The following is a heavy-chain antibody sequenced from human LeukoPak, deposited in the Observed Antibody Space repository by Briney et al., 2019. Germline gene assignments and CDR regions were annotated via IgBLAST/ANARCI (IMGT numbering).Heavy chain of an antibody. CDR2: IYYSGST. CDR1: GGSISSYY. D-gene: IGHD2-15*01. CDR3: ASTRYCSGGSCYSGSHQINY. Sequence: SETLSLTCTVSGGSISSYYWSWIRQPPGKGLEWIGYIYYSGSTNYNPSLKSRVTISVDTSKNQFSLKLSSVTAADTAVYYCASTRYCSGGSCYSGSHQINYWGQGTLVTVSS. J-gene: IGHJ4*02. V-gene: IGHV4-59*01.